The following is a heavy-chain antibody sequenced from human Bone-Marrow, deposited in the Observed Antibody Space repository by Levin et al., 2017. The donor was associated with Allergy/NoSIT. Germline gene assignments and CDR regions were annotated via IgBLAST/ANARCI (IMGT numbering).Heavy chain of an antibody. V-gene: IGHV3-23*01. CDR2: ISSGSGDST. CDR1: GFTYSSYA. Sequence: GESLKISCAASGFTYSSYAMSWVRQAPGKGLEWVSAISSGSGDSTWYADSVKGRFTISRDNSKNTLNLQMNSLRAEDTAIYYCAKRGCSGGSCYSGLGAFDVWGQGTMVTVSS. J-gene: IGHJ3*01. CDR3: AKRGCSGGSCYSGLGAFDV. D-gene: IGHD2-15*01.